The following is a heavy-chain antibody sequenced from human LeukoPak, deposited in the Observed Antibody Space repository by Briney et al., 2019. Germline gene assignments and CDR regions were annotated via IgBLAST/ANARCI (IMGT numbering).Heavy chain of an antibody. CDR1: GFTVSSNY. CDR2: IYSGGST. V-gene: IGHV3-53*01. D-gene: IGHD6-13*01. Sequence: GGSLRLSCAASGFTVSSNYMSWVRQAPGKGLEWVSVIYSGGSTYYADSVKGRFTISRDNSKNTLYLQMNSLRAEDTAVYYCARENRYSSSWYMGSGADYWGQGTLVTVSS. J-gene: IGHJ4*02. CDR3: ARENRYSSSWYMGSGADY.